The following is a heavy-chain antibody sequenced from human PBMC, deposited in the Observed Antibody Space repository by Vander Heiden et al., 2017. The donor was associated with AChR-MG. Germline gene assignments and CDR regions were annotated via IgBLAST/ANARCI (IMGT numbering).Heavy chain of an antibody. Sequence: QVQLQQWGAGLLKPSETLSLTCAVYGGSFSGYYWSWIRQPPGKGLEWIGEINHSGSTNYNPSLKSRVTISVDTSKNQFSLKLSSVTAADTAVYYCARGVERSTSCRFDYWGQGTLVTVSS. CDR2: INHSGST. CDR1: GGSFSGYY. J-gene: IGHJ4*02. V-gene: IGHV4-34*01. CDR3: ARGVERSTSCRFDY. D-gene: IGHD2-2*01.